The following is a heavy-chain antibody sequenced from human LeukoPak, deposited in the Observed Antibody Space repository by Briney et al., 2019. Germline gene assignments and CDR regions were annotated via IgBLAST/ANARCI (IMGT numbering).Heavy chain of an antibody. J-gene: IGHJ6*03. V-gene: IGHV4-61*02. Sequence: SETLSLTCTVSGGSISSGSYYWSWIRQPAGKGLEWIGRIYTSGSTNYNPSLKSRVTISVDTFKNQFSLKLSSVTAADTAVYYCARARYSNYGDYYYMDVWGKGTTVTVSS. CDR2: IYTSGST. CDR1: GGSISSGSYY. CDR3: ARARYSNYGDYYYMDV. D-gene: IGHD4-11*01.